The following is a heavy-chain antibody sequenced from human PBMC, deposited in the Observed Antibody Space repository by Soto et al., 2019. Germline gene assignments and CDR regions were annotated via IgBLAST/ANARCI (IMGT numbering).Heavy chain of an antibody. CDR3: ARDKGKAIVRCYYDYGIDA. D-gene: IGHD5-18*01. CDR2: IIPIFGTA. V-gene: IGHV1-69*13. Sequence: SLKVSCKASGGTFSSYAISWVRQAPGQGLEWMGGIIPIFGTANYAQKFQGRVTITADESTSTAYMELSSLRSEDTAVYYCARDKGKAIVRCYYDYGIDAWGQGSTVTV. J-gene: IGHJ6*02. CDR1: GGTFSSYA.